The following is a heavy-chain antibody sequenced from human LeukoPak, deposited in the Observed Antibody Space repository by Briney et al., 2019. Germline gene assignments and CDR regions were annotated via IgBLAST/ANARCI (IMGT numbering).Heavy chain of an antibody. Sequence: GGSLRLSCAASGFTFSNYRMNWVRQAPGMGLEWISYISTTSIATYYADSVKGRFTISRDNSKNTLYLQMNSLRAEDTAVYYCAKEDWNPFSEYYGMDVWGQGTTVTVSS. D-gene: IGHD1-1*01. V-gene: IGHV3-48*01. CDR1: GFTFSNYR. J-gene: IGHJ6*02. CDR3: AKEDWNPFSEYYGMDV. CDR2: ISTTSIAT.